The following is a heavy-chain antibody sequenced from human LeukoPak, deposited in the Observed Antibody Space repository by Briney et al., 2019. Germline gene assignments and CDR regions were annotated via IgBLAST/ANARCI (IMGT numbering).Heavy chain of an antibody. CDR2: IYTSGST. J-gene: IGHJ5*02. D-gene: IGHD3-22*01. CDR1: GGSISSYY. V-gene: IGHV4-4*07. Sequence: PSETLSLTCTVSGGSISSYYWSWLRQPAGKGLEWIGRIYTSGSTNYNPSLKSRVTMSVDTSKNQFSLKLSSVTAADTAVYYCARCPVDGSDSSGRRWFDPWGQGTLATVSS. CDR3: ARCPVDGSDSSGRRWFDP.